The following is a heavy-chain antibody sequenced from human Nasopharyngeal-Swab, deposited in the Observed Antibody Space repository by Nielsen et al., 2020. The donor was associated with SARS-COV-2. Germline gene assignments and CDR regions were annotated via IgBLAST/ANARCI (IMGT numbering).Heavy chain of an antibody. CDR2: INHSGST. V-gene: IGHV4-34*01. CDR3: AGLGITMVRGVSGMDV. J-gene: IGHJ6*02. CDR1: GGSFSGYY. D-gene: IGHD3-10*01. Sequence: SETLSLTCAVYGGSFSGYYWSWIRQPPGKGLEWIGEINHSGSTNYNPSLKSRVTISVDTSKNQFSLKLSSVTAADTAVYYCAGLGITMVRGVSGMDVWGQGITVTVSS.